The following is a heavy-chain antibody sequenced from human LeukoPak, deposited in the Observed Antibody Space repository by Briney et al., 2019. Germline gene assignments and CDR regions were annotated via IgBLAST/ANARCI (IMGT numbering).Heavy chain of an antibody. CDR2: IYYSGST. CDR3: AKGGKGFPLGLRLDS. D-gene: IGHD2-21*01. V-gene: IGHV4-59*01. J-gene: IGHJ4*02. Sequence: PSETLSLTCTVSGGSISTYYWTWIRQPPGKGLEWIGYIYYSGSTNHNPSLKSRVTISVDTSKNQFSLKLTSLTAADTAVYYCAKGGKGFPLGLRLDSWGQGTLVSVSS. CDR1: GGSISTYY.